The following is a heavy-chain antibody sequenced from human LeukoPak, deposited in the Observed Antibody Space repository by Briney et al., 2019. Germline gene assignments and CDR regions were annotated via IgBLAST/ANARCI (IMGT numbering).Heavy chain of an antibody. J-gene: IGHJ5*02. D-gene: IGHD2-2*01. CDR2: IYYSGST. Sequence: SETLSLTCTVSGGSISSYYWSWIRQPPGKGLEWIGYIYYSGSTNYNPSLKSRVTLSVDTSKNQFSLKLSSVTAADTAVYYCARRNTRSYCSSTSCFRTNWFDPWGQGTLVTVSS. V-gene: IGHV4-59*01. CDR1: GGSISSYY. CDR3: ARRNTRSYCSSTSCFRTNWFDP.